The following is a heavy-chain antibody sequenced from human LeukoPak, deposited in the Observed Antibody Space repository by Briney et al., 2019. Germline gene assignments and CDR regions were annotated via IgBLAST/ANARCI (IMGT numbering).Heavy chain of an antibody. Sequence: PGGSLRLSCAASGFTSSSYAMSWVRQAPGKGLEWVSAISGSGGSTYYADSVKGRFTISRDNSKNTLYLQMNSLRAEDTAVYYCAKRRVGAGTYYFDYWGQGTLVTVSS. J-gene: IGHJ4*02. V-gene: IGHV3-23*01. CDR1: GFTSSSYA. D-gene: IGHD1-26*01. CDR3: AKRRVGAGTYYFDY. CDR2: ISGSGGST.